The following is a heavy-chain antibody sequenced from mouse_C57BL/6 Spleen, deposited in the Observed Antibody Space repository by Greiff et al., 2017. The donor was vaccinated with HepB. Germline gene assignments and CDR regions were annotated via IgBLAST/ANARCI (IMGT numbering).Heavy chain of an antibody. J-gene: IGHJ4*01. CDR2: ISSGSSTI. CDR1: GFTFSDYG. V-gene: IGHV5-17*01. Sequence: EVNVVESGGGLVKPGGSLKLSCAASGFTFSDYGMHWVRQAPEKGLEWVAYISSGSSTIYYADTVKGRFTISRDNAKNTLFLQMTSLRSEDTAMYYCARQYYYGNYYAMDYWGQGTSVTVSS. CDR3: ARQYYYGNYYAMDY. D-gene: IGHD1-1*01.